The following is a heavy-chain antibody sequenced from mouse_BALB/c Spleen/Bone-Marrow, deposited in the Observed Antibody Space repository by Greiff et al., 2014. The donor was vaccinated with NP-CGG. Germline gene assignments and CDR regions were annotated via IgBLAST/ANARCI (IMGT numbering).Heavy chain of an antibody. CDR3: SRYTKDY. V-gene: IGHV1S56*01. CDR1: GYTFTSYY. Sequence: QVQLQQPGPELVKPGASVRISCKASGYTFTSYYIHWVKQRPGQGLEWIGWIYPGNVNTKYNEKFKGKATLTADKSSSTAYMQLSSLPSEGAAVYFCSRYTKDYRGQRTSVTVGS. J-gene: IGHJ4*01. CDR2: IYPGNVNT.